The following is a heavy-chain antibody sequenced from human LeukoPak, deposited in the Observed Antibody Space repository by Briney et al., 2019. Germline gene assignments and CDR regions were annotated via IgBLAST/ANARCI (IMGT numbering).Heavy chain of an antibody. V-gene: IGHV3-48*04. CDR3: VRDPSYGSSWYYYMDV. Sequence: GGSLRLSCAASEFTFVRYAMNWVRQAPGKGLEWVSYISSSSFKIGYADSVKGRFTISRDNSKNSLYLQMDSLRVEDTAVYYCVRDPSYGSSWYYYMDVWGKGTMVTVSS. D-gene: IGHD6-13*01. CDR2: ISSSSFKI. J-gene: IGHJ6*03. CDR1: EFTFVRYA.